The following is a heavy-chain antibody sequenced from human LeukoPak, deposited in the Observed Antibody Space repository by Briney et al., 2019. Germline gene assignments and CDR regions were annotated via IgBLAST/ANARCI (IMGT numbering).Heavy chain of an antibody. Sequence: SETLSLTCAVYGGSFSGYYWSWIRQPPGKGLEWIGEINHSGSTNYNPSLKSRVTISVDTSKNQFSLKLSSVTAADTAVYYCARLLQLWPYYYYYMDVWGKGTTVTISS. CDR2: INHSGST. D-gene: IGHD5-18*01. CDR3: ARLLQLWPYYYYYMDV. J-gene: IGHJ6*03. CDR1: GGSFSGYY. V-gene: IGHV4-34*01.